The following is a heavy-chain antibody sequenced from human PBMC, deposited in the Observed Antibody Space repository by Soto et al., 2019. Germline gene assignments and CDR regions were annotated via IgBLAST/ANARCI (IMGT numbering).Heavy chain of an antibody. D-gene: IGHD3-3*01. CDR1: GFTFSSYA. CDR2: ISGSGGST. V-gene: IGHV3-23*01. CDR3: AKDPLGWEWLHWDDP. J-gene: IGHJ5*02. Sequence: PGGSLRLSCAASGFTFSSYAMSWVRQAPGKGLEWVSAISGSGGSTYYADSVKGRFTISRDNSKNTPYLQMNSLRAQDTAVYYCAKDPLGWEWLHWDDPWGQGTLVTVSS.